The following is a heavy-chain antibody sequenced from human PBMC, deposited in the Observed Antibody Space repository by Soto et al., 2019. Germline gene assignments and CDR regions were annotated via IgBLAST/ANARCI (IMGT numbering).Heavy chain of an antibody. CDR3: ARAPALLFLEWLQIESWGHYYGMDV. D-gene: IGHD3-3*01. Sequence: SETLSLTCTVSGGSISSGDYYWSWIRQPPGKGLEWIGYIYYSGSTYYNPSLKSRVTISVDTSKNQFSLKLSSVTAADTAVYYCARAPALLFLEWLQIESWGHYYGMDVWGQGTTVTVSS. V-gene: IGHV4-30-4*01. CDR1: GGSISSGDYY. CDR2: IYYSGST. J-gene: IGHJ6*02.